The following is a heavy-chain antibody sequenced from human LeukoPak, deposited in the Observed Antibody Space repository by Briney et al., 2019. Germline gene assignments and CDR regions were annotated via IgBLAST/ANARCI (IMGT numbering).Heavy chain of an antibody. Sequence: SETLSLTCTVSGGSISSYYWSWIRQPPGKGLEWIGYIYYSGSTNYNPSLKSRVTISVDTSKKQFSLKLSSVTAADTAVYYCARDLGPQYSSSWNDAFDIWGQGTMVTVSS. D-gene: IGHD6-13*01. CDR1: GGSISSYY. V-gene: IGHV4-59*12. CDR2: IYYSGST. J-gene: IGHJ3*02. CDR3: ARDLGPQYSSSWNDAFDI.